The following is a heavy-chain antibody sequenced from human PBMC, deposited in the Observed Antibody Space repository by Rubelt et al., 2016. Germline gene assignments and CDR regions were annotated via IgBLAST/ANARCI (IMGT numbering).Heavy chain of an antibody. Sequence: QVQLQQWGAGLLKPSETLSLTCTVSGGSISRSNYYWAWIRQPPGKGLEWIGPVYYTGTTSYNPSLKSRVTISIDTSKNQFSLNLNSVTAADTAVYYCSVLPDFDYWGQGTLVTVSS. CDR1: GGSISRSNYY. D-gene: IGHD4/OR15-4a*01. J-gene: IGHJ4*02. CDR2: VYYTGTT. CDR3: SVLPDFDY. V-gene: IGHV4-39*01.